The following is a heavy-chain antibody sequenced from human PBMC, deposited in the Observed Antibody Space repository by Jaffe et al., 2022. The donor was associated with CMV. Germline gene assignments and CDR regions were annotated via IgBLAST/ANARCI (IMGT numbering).Heavy chain of an antibody. J-gene: IGHJ5*02. Sequence: QVQLQQWGAGLLKPSETLSLTCAVYGGSFSGYYWSWIRQPPGKGLEWIGEINHSGSTNYNPSLKSRVTISVDTSKNQFSLKLSSVTAADTAVYYCARRWEAASSSSPLVGFDPWGQGTLVTVSS. CDR1: GGSFSGYY. CDR2: INHSGST. D-gene: IGHD6-6*01. V-gene: IGHV4-34*01. CDR3: ARRWEAASSSSPLVGFDP.